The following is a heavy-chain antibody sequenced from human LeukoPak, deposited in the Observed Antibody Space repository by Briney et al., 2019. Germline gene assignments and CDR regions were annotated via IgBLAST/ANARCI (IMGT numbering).Heavy chain of an antibody. D-gene: IGHD6-6*01. CDR1: GYTFTSYG. CDR2: ISAYNGNT. CDR3: ARGPRVYSSSSRTFAEYYYYMDV. Sequence: GASVKVSCKASGYTFTSYGISWVRQAPGQGLEWMGWISAYNGNTNYAQKLQGRVTITADESTSTAYMELSSLRSEDTAVYYCARGPRVYSSSSRTFAEYYYYMDVWGKGTTVTVSS. J-gene: IGHJ6*03. V-gene: IGHV1-18*01.